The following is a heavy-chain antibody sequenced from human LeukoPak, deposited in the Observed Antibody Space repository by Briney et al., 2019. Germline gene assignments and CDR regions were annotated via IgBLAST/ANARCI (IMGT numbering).Heavy chain of an antibody. CDR2: INHSGST. CDR1: GGATSSSNYY. CDR3: ASGWNYYESSGYYYPMI. J-gene: IGHJ3*02. V-gene: IGHV4-39*07. D-gene: IGHD3-22*01. Sequence: SSETLSLTCTVSGGATSSSNYYWSWIRQPPGKGLEWIGEINHSGSTNYNPSLKSRVTISVDTSKNQFSLKLTSVTAADTAVYYCASGWNYYESSGYYYPMIWGQGTMVTVSS.